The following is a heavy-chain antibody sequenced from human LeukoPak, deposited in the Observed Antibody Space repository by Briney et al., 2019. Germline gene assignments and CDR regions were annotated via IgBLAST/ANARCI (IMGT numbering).Heavy chain of an antibody. CDR1: GGSISSGGYS. CDR2: IYHSGST. J-gene: IGHJ4*02. D-gene: IGHD5-18*01. Sequence: PSETLSLTCAVSGGSISSGGYSWSWIRQPPGKGLEWIGYIYHSGSTYYNPSLKSRVTISVDRSKNQFSLKLSSVTAADTAVYYCARARYSYGYPYFDYWGQGTLVTVSP. V-gene: IGHV4-30-2*01. CDR3: ARARYSYGYPYFDY.